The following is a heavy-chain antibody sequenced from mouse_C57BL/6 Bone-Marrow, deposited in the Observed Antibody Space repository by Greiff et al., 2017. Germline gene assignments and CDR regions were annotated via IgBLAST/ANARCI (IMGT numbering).Heavy chain of an antibody. CDR1: GYTFTSYW. CDR2: IHPNSGST. Sequence: QVHVKQPGAELVKPGASVKLSCKASGYTFTSYWMHWVKQRPGQGLEWIGMIHPNSGSTNYNEKFKSKATLTVDKSSSTAYMQLSSLTSEDSAVYYCARLTGTSRAYWGQGTLVTVSA. CDR3: ARLTGTSRAY. V-gene: IGHV1-64*01. D-gene: IGHD4-1*01. J-gene: IGHJ3*01.